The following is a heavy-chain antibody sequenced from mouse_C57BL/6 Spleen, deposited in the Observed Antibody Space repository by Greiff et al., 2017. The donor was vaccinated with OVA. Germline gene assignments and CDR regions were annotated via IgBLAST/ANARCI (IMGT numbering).Heavy chain of an antibody. CDR3: GRGDYYVGMDY. Sequence: QVQLQQSGAELMKPGASVKLSCKASGYTFTGYWIEWVKQRPGPGLEWIGEILPGSGSTNYNEKFKGKATFTADTSSNTAYMQLSSLTTEDSAVYYCGRGDYYVGMDYWGQGTSVTVSS. V-gene: IGHV1-9*01. CDR2: ILPGSGST. J-gene: IGHJ4*01. D-gene: IGHD1-1*01. CDR1: GYTFTGYW.